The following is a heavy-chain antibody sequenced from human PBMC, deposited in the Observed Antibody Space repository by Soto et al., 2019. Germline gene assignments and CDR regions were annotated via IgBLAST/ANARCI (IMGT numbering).Heavy chain of an antibody. V-gene: IGHV1-69*13. CDR1: GGTFSSYA. Sequence: EASVKVSCKASGGTFSSYAISWVRQAPGQGLEWMGGIIPIFGTANYAQKFQGRVTITADESTSTAYMELSSLRSEDTAVYYCARGGGIAAAGKLYYYYGMDVWGQGTTVTVSS. J-gene: IGHJ6*02. D-gene: IGHD6-13*01. CDR2: IIPIFGTA. CDR3: ARGGGIAAAGKLYYYYGMDV.